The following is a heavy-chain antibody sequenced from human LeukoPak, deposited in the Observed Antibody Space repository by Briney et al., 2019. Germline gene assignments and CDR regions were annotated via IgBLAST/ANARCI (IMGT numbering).Heavy chain of an antibody. Sequence: SETLSLTCAVSGGSISSSNWWSWVRQPPGKGLEWIGEIYHSGSTNYNPSLKSRVTISVDTSKNQFSLKLSSVTAADTAVYYCARVAAAKAFDPWGQGTLVTVSS. J-gene: IGHJ5*02. CDR2: IYHSGST. V-gene: IGHV4-4*02. D-gene: IGHD6-13*01. CDR3: ARVAAAKAFDP. CDR1: GGSISSSNW.